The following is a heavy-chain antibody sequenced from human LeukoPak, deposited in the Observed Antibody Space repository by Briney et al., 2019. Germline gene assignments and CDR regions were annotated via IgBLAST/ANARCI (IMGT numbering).Heavy chain of an antibody. Sequence: ASVKVSCKAFGYTFTSNYMHWVRQAPGQGPEWMGVISPSGGSTTYAQKFQGRVTLTRDMSTGTDYLELSSLRSEDTAVYYCTRGGGYLPFLYYYYMDVWGKGTTVTVSS. J-gene: IGHJ6*03. CDR3: TRGGGYLPFLYYYYMDV. CDR1: GYTFTSNY. V-gene: IGHV1-46*03. CDR2: ISPSGGST. D-gene: IGHD2-15*01.